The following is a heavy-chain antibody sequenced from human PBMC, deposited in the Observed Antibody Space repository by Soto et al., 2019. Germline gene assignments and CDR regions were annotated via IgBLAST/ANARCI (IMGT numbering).Heavy chain of an antibody. J-gene: IGHJ5*02. V-gene: IGHV4-31*03. D-gene: IGHD4-17*01. Sequence: SETLSLTCTVSGGSISSGGYYWSWIRQHPGKGLEWIGYIYYSGSTYYNPSLKSRVTISVDTSKNQFSLKLSSVTAADTAVYYCARVGKLTTVTGGWFDPWGQGTLVTVSS. CDR2: IYYSGST. CDR1: GGSISSGGYY. CDR3: ARVGKLTTVTGGWFDP.